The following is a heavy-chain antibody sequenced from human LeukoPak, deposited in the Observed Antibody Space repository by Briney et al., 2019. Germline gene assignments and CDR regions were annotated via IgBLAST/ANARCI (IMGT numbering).Heavy chain of an antibody. CDR3: ARVAKERVGGVYYFDD. Sequence: SGGSLRLSCAASGFTFSDYDMHWVRQPTGKGLECVAAIGTAGDTYYTGSVKGRFTISRENAKNSLYLQMNSLRAGDTAVYYCARVAKERVGGVYYFDDWGQGTLVSVSS. D-gene: IGHD1-1*01. J-gene: IGHJ4*02. V-gene: IGHV3-13*01. CDR2: IGTAGDT. CDR1: GFTFSDYD.